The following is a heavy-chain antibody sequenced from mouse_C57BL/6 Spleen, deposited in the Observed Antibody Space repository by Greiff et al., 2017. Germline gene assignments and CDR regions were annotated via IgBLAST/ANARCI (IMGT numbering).Heavy chain of an antibody. D-gene: IGHD4-1*01. Sequence: QVTLKQSGAELVKPGASVTISCKASGYAFSSYWMNWVKQRPGQGLEWIGQIYPGDGDTNSNGKFKGKATLTADNSSSPAYMQLSSLTSEDSAVYFCARKGGTGGFDYWGQGTTLTVSS. V-gene: IGHV1-80*01. J-gene: IGHJ2*01. CDR1: GYAFSSYW. CDR3: ARKGGTGGFDY. CDR2: IYPGDGDT.